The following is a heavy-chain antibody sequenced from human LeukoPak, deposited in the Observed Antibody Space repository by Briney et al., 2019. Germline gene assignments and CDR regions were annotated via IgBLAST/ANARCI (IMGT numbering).Heavy chain of an antibody. CDR1: GYTFTSYY. D-gene: IGHD3-22*01. CDR3: ARAPYYYDSSGEPGRAYFDY. CDR2: INPSGGST. J-gene: IGHJ4*02. Sequence: GASVKVSCKASGYTFTSYYMHWVRQAPGQGLEWMGIINPSGGSTSYAQKSQGRVTMTRDTSTSTVYMELSSLRSEDTAVYYCARAPYYYDSSGEPGRAYFDYWGQGTLVTVSS. V-gene: IGHV1-46*01.